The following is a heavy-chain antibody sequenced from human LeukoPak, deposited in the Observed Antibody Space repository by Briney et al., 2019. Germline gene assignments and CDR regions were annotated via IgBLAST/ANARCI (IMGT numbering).Heavy chain of an antibody. Sequence: GGSLRLSCAASGFTFSRFAMSWVRQAPGKGLEWVSGFSGSGGSTYYADSVKGRFTISRDNSKNTLYMQMNSLRAEDTAVYYCAKGLSHSYDYYFDYWGQGTLVTVSS. CDR1: GFTFSRFA. CDR2: FSGSGGST. D-gene: IGHD3-16*01. V-gene: IGHV3-23*01. CDR3: AKGLSHSYDYYFDY. J-gene: IGHJ4*02.